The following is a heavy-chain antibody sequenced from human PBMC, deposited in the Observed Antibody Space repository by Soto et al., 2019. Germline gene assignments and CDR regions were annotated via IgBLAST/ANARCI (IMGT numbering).Heavy chain of an antibody. V-gene: IGHV1-69*02. J-gene: IGHJ5*02. Sequence: QVQLVQSGAEVKKPGSSVKVSCKASGGTFSSYTISWVRQAPGQGLEWMGRIIPILGIANYAQKFQGRVTITADKTTRTACRELGSLRCEDRAGYYGGGGAAGTGGGFDPWGQGTLVTVSS. CDR1: GGTFSSYT. CDR3: GGGAAGTGGGFDP. CDR2: IIPILGIA. D-gene: IGHD6-13*01.